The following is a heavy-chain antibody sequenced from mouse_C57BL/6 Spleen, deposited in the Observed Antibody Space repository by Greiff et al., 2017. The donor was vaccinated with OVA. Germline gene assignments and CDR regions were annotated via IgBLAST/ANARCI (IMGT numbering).Heavy chain of an antibody. CDR1: GYTFTSYW. CDR2: IDPSDSET. V-gene: IGHV1-52*01. D-gene: IGHD2-1*01. Sequence: QVQLKQSGAELVRPGSSVKLSCKASGYTFTSYWMHWVKQRPIQGLEWIGNIDPSDSETHYNQKFKDKATLTVDKSSSTAYMQLSSLTSEDSAVYYCARGGGNYPYFDYWGQGTTLTVSS. J-gene: IGHJ2*01. CDR3: ARGGGNYPYFDY.